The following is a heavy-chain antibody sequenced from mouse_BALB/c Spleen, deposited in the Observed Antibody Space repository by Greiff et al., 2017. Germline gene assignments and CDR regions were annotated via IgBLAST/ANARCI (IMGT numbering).Heavy chain of an antibody. CDR2: ISDGGSYT. CDR1: GFTFSDYY. V-gene: IGHV5-4*02. CDR3: ARVYYRTGYAMDY. D-gene: IGHD2-14*01. J-gene: IGHJ4*01. Sequence: EVKVVESGGGLVKPGGSLKLSCAASGFTFSDYYMYWVRQTPEKRLEWVATISDGGSYTYYPDSVKGRFTISRDNAKNNLYLQMSSLKSEDTAMYYCARVYYRTGYAMDYWGQGTSVTVSS.